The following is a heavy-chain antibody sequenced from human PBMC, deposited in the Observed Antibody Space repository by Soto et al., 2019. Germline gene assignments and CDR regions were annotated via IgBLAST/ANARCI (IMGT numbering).Heavy chain of an antibody. V-gene: IGHV1-24*01. CDR1: GYTLTELS. CDR3: ATFTIPPSNYLYGYFYY. D-gene: IGHD4-4*01. Sequence: ASVKVSCKVSGYTLTELSMHWVRQAPGKGLEWMGGFDPEDGETIYAQKFQGRVTMIEDTSTDTAYMELSSLRSEDTAVYYCATFTIPPSNYLYGYFYYWGQGTLLTVYS. CDR2: FDPEDGET. J-gene: IGHJ4*02.